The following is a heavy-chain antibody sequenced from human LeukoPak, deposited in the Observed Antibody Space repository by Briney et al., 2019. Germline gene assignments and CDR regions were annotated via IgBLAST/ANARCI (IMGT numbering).Heavy chain of an antibody. CDR1: GFTFSSYA. J-gene: IGHJ3*02. CDR2: ISYDGSNK. Sequence: PGGSLRLSCAASGFTFSSYAMHWVRQAPGKGLEWVAVISYDGSNKYYADSVKGRFTISRDNSKNTLYLQMNSLRAEDTAVYYCARDSLPPDIWGQGTMVTVSS. CDR3: ARDSLPPDI. V-gene: IGHV3-30-3*01.